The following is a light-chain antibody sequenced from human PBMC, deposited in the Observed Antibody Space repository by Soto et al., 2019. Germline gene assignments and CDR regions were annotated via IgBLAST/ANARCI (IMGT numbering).Light chain of an antibody. J-gene: IGLJ2*01. CDR3: QSYDRSLSGHVV. V-gene: IGLV1-40*01. CDR2: GNS. Sequence: QSVLTQPPSVSGAPGQRVTISCTGSSSNIGAGYDVHWYQQLPGTAPKLLIYGNSNRPSWVPDRFSGSKSGTSASLAITGLQAEDEADYYCQSYDRSLSGHVVFGGGTKLTVL. CDR1: SSNIGAGYD.